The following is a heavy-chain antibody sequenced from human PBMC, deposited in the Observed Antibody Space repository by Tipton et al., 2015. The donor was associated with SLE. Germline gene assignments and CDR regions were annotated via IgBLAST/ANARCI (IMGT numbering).Heavy chain of an antibody. D-gene: IGHD3-22*01. CDR1: GGSVSSGRYY. J-gene: IGHJ3*02. CDR3: ARDPDYYDSSGYGAFDI. CDR2: IYYSGST. V-gene: IGHV4-61*01. Sequence: TLSLTCTVSGGSVSSGRYYWSWIRQPPGKGLEWIGYIYYSGSTNYNPSLKSRVTISVDTSKNQFSLKLSSVTAADTAVYYCARDPDYYDSSGYGAFDIWGQGTMVTVSS.